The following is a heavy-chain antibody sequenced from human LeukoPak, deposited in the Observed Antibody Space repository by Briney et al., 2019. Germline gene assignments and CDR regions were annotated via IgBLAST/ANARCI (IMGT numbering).Heavy chain of an antibody. J-gene: IGHJ5*02. Sequence: GGSLRLSCAASGFTFTNYAMTWVRQAPGKGLEWVSSISASGVMTYYADSVKGRFTISRDNAKNTLNLQMNSLRAEDTAVYYCARDLGQYYDTSDNWFDPWGQGTLVTVSS. V-gene: IGHV3-23*01. CDR1: GFTFTNYA. CDR3: ARDLGQYYDTSDNWFDP. D-gene: IGHD3-22*01. CDR2: ISASGVMT.